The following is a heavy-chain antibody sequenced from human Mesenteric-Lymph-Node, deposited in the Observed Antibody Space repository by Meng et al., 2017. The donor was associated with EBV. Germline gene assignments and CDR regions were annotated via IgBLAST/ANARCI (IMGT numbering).Heavy chain of an antibody. CDR1: GGSCSGYN. V-gene: IGHV4-34*01. J-gene: IGHJ4*02. CDR3: ARGRGFPVRYFDL. CDR2: VYHTDGT. Sequence: VQRQALSAGLFKSSDTRSLTCDVSGGSCSGYNWTWIRPAPGKVLRWMGEVYHTDGTPSLPSLQSRVTMSVDVSKNQFALKLSSLTAADTSVYYCARGRGFPVRYFDLWGQGTLVTVSS. D-gene: IGHD5-12*01.